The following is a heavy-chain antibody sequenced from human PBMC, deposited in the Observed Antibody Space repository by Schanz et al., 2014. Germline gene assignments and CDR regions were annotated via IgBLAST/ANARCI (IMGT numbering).Heavy chain of an antibody. CDR1: GFNFRNYG. Sequence: QVQLVESGGGVVQPGRSLRLSCAASGFNFRNYGMHWVRQAPGKGLEWVAVMSYDGSNKYYADSVKGRFTISRDNSRKTLYLQMNSLRADDTAVYYCAKDLYNYGIFDSWGQGTLVTVSS. CDR2: MSYDGSNK. D-gene: IGHD3-16*01. J-gene: IGHJ5*01. CDR3: AKDLYNYGIFDS. V-gene: IGHV3-30*19.